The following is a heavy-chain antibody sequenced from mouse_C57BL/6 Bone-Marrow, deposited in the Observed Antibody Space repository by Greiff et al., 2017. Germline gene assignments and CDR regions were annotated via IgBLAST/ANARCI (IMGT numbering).Heavy chain of an antibody. Sequence: DVKLQESGGGLVKPGGSLKLSCAASGFTFSDYGMHWVRQAPEKGLEWVAYISSGSSTIYYEDTVKGRFTISRDNAKNTLFLQMTSLRSEDTAMYYCARNYYGSSYYAMDYWGQGTSVTVSS. CDR1: GFTFSDYG. D-gene: IGHD1-1*01. V-gene: IGHV5-17*01. J-gene: IGHJ4*01. CDR2: ISSGSSTI. CDR3: ARNYYGSSYYAMDY.